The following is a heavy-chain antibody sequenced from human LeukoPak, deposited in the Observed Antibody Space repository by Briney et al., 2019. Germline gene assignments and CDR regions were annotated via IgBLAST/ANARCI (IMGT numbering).Heavy chain of an antibody. Sequence: SETLSLTCTVAGYSISSGYYWGWIRQPPGKGLEWIGSIYHSGSTYYNPSLKSRVTISVDTYTNQFSLKLSSVTAAAAAVYYCARDRLNYDTSGFDCWRQGTLVTVSS. D-gene: IGHD3-22*01. CDR1: GYSISSGYY. V-gene: IGHV4-38-2*02. J-gene: IGHJ4*02. CDR3: ARDRLNYDTSGFDC. CDR2: IYHSGST.